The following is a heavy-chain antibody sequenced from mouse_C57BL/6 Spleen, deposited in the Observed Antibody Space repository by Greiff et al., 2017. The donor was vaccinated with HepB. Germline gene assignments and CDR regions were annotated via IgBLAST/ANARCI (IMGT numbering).Heavy chain of an antibody. V-gene: IGHV1-61*01. CDR2: IYPSDSET. CDR1: GYTFTSYW. J-gene: IGHJ2*01. D-gene: IGHD4-1*01. CDR3: ARGVTGTRYFDY. Sequence: VQLQQPGAELVRPGSSVKLSCKASGYTFTSYWMDWVKQRPGQGLEWIGNIYPSDSETHYNQKFKDKATLTVDKSSSTAYMQLSSLTSEDSAVYYCARGVTGTRYFDYWGQGTTLTVSS.